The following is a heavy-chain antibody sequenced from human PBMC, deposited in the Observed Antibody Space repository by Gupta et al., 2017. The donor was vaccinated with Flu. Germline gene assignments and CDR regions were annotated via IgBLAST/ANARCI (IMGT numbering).Heavy chain of an antibody. V-gene: IGHV1-18*01. Sequence: SGYTFNTYGVSWVRQAPGQGLEWMGGINVYKGNTKYAQKFQDRIVLTADTSTSTAYMELKTLTSDDTAVYYCARGTNWFGPWGQGTLVTVAS. CDR2: INVYKGNT. J-gene: IGHJ5*02. CDR3: ARGTNWFGP. CDR1: GYTFNTYG.